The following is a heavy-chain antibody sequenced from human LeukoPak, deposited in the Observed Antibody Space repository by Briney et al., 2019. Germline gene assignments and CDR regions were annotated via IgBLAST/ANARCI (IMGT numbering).Heavy chain of an antibody. V-gene: IGHV3-48*03. CDR3: AKDPCGGGSGRLNWFDP. D-gene: IGHD3-10*01. CDR2: ISSSGSTI. J-gene: IGHJ5*02. CDR1: GFTFSSYE. Sequence: PGGSLRLSCAASGFTFSSYEMNWVRQAPGKGLEWVSYISSSGSTIYYADSVKGRFTISRDNSKNTLYLQMNSLRAEDTAVYYCAKDPCGGGSGRLNWFDPWGQGTLVTVSS.